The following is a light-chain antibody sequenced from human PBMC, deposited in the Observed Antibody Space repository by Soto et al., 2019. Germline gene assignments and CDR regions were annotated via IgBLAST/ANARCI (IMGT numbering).Light chain of an antibody. J-gene: IGKJ1*01. V-gene: IGKV1-5*01. Sequence: DIPMTQSPSTLSASVGDRVTITCRASQTINSWLAWYQQKPGKAPKVLIFDASSLKTGVPSRFSGSGSGTEFTLTIINLQPDDFAPYDCQQYDSYSSGPFGQGTKVEIK. CDR3: QQYDSYSSGP. CDR2: DAS. CDR1: QTINSW.